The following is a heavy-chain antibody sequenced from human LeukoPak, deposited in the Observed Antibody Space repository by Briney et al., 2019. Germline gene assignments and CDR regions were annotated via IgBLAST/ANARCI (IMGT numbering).Heavy chain of an antibody. D-gene: IGHD5-18*01. Sequence: GASVKVFCKASGYTFISYDINWVRQATGQGLEWMGWMNPNSGNTGYAQKFQGRVTMTRKTSISTAYMELSGLRPEDTAVYYCAGGRGYSYGYSDSWGQGTLVTVSS. CDR1: GYTFISYD. J-gene: IGHJ4*02. CDR2: MNPNSGNT. V-gene: IGHV1-8*01. CDR3: AGGRGYSYGYSDS.